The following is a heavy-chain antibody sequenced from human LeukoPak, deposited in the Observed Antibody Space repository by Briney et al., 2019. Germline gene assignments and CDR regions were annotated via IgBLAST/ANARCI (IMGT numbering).Heavy chain of an antibody. CDR3: ARHSGMTTATAYLDY. D-gene: IGHD4-17*01. V-gene: IGHV4-39*01. Sequence: PSETLSLTCTVSGGSISSGSNYWGWIRQPPGKGLEWIGSIYYSGSTYYNPSLKSRVTISVGTSKNQFSLKLSSVIAADTAIFYCARHSGMTTATAYLDYWGQGILVTVSS. CDR1: GGSISSGSNY. J-gene: IGHJ4*02. CDR2: IYYSGST.